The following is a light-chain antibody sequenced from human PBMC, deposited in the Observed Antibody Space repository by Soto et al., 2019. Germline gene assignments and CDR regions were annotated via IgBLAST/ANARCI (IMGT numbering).Light chain of an antibody. CDR2: DAS. Sequence: TLSCRASQSVGSYLGWYQQKPGQAPRLLIYDASTRATGIPPRFSGSGSGTDFTLTISSLEPEDFAVYYCQQRSNWLYTFGQGTKLDIK. V-gene: IGKV3-11*01. J-gene: IGKJ2*01. CDR1: QSVGSY. CDR3: QQRSNWLYT.